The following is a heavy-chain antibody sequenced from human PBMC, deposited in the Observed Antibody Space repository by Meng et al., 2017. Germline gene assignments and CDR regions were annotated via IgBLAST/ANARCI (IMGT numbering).Heavy chain of an antibody. Sequence: QVQRQQWGAGLLKPSETLSLTCAVYGGASSGYYWSWIRQPPGKGLEWIGEINHSGSTNYNPSLKSRVTISVDTSKNQFSLKLSSVTAADTAVYYCAREGDCSGGSCSPVDYWGQGTLVTVSS. CDR2: INHSGST. CDR1: GGASSGYY. CDR3: AREGDCSGGSCSPVDY. V-gene: IGHV4-34*01. J-gene: IGHJ4*02. D-gene: IGHD2-15*01.